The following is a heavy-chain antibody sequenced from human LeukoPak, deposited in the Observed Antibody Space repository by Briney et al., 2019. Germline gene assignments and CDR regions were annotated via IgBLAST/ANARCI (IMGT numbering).Heavy chain of an antibody. V-gene: IGHV4-30-2*01. CDR2: IYHSGST. CDR3: ARDVGPAAGTENAFDI. D-gene: IGHD6-13*01. J-gene: IGHJ3*02. CDR1: GGSISSGGYY. Sequence: SETLSLTCTVSGGSISSGGYYWSWIRQPPGKGLEWIGYIYHSGSTYYNPSLKSRVTISVDRSKNQFSLKLSSVTAADTAVYYCARDVGPAAGTENAFDIWGQGTMVTVSS.